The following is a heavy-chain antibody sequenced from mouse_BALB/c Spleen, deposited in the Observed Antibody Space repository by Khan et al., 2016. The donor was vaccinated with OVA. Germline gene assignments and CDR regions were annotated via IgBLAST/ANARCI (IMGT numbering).Heavy chain of an antibody. CDR1: GYTFTSYW. Sequence: QVQLQQPGAELVRPGASVKLSCKASGYTFTSYWMNWVRQRPRQGLEWIGKINPSDSESHYNQMFKDKATLTVDKSSGTAYMQLSSLTSEDSAVYYCARSEQYGYDPSWFAYWGQGTLFTVSA. V-gene: IGHV1-52*01. CDR3: ARSEQYGYDPSWFAY. J-gene: IGHJ3*01. CDR2: INPSDSES. D-gene: IGHD2-2*01.